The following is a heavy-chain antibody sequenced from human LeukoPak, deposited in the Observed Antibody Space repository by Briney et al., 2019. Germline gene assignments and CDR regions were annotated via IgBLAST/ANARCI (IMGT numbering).Heavy chain of an antibody. CDR1: GFTFSSYW. V-gene: IGHV3-7*01. CDR3: AREAADDYYYYYMDV. CDR2: IKQDGSEK. J-gene: IGHJ6*03. D-gene: IGHD6-25*01. Sequence: PGGSLRLSCAASGFTFSSYWMSWVRQAPGKGLEWVATIKQDGSEKYYVDSVKGRFTISRDNAKNSLFLQMNSLRVEDTAVYYCAREAADDYYYYYMDVWGKGTTVTVSS.